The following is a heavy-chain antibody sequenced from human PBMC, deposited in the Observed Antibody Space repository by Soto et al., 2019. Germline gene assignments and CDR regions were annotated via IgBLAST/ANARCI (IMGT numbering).Heavy chain of an antibody. V-gene: IGHV3-33*01. D-gene: IGHD6-13*01. J-gene: IGHJ4*02. Sequence: QVQLVESGGGVVQPGRSLRLSCAASGFTFSSYGMHWVRQAPGKGLEWVAVIWYDGSNKYYADSVKGRFTISRDNSKNTLYLQMNSLRAEDTAVYYYARDRGGQQLGYDYWGQGTLVTVSS. CDR1: GFTFSSYG. CDR3: ARDRGGQQLGYDY. CDR2: IWYDGSNK.